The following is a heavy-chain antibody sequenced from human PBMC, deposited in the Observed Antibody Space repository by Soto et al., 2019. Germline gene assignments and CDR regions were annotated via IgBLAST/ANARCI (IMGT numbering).Heavy chain of an antibody. CDR1: GFTFSSYA. Sequence: EVQLMESGGGLVQPGGSLRLSCAASGFTFSSYAMSWVRQAPGKGLEWVSVITGSGSTTYYADSVKGRFTISRDNSKNTMYLQMNSLRAEDTAGYYCARRGGALGYWGQGTLVTVSS. CDR2: ITGSGSTT. J-gene: IGHJ4*02. D-gene: IGHD3-16*01. V-gene: IGHV3-23*01. CDR3: ARRGGALGY.